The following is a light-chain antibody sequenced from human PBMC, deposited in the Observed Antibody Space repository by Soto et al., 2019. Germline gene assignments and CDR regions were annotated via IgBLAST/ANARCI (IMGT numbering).Light chain of an antibody. J-gene: IGKJ4*01. CDR3: QQYGSSPLT. CDR2: GAS. Sequence: EIVLTQSPVTRSLSPAERSTLSCRASQSVTSSYLAWYQQKPGQAPRLLIYGASSRATGIPDRFSGSGSGTDFTLTISRLEPEDFAVYYRQQYGSSPLTFGGGTKVDIK. V-gene: IGKV3-20*01. CDR1: QSVTSSY.